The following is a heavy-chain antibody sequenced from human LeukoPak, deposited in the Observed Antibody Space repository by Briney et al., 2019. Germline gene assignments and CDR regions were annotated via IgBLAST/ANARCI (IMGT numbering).Heavy chain of an antibody. J-gene: IGHJ5*02. CDR1: GYSFTNYC. V-gene: IGHV5-10-1*01. CDR2: IDPSDSYT. Sequence: GKSLRISCKASGYSFTNYCISWVRQIPGKGLVWMGTIDPSDSYTNYSPSFQGHVTISADKSISTAYLQWSSLKASDTATYYCAKAAASLDWFDPWGQGTLVFVSS. D-gene: IGHD6-13*01. CDR3: AKAAASLDWFDP.